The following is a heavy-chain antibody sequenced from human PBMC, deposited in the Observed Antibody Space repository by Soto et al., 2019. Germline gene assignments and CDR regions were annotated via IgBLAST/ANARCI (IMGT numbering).Heavy chain of an antibody. Sequence: ASVKVSCKASGYTFTSYGISWVRQAPGQGLEWMGWISAYNGNTNYAQKLQGRVTMTTDTSTSTAYMELRSLRSDDTAVYYCALTGSSSSFYYYYGVDVWGQGTTVTVSS. J-gene: IGHJ6*02. CDR2: ISAYNGNT. V-gene: IGHV1-18*04. D-gene: IGHD6-6*01. CDR3: ALTGSSSSFYYYYGVDV. CDR1: GYTFTSYG.